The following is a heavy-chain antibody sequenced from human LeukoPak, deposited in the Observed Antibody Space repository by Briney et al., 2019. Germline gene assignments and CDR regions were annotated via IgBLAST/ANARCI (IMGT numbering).Heavy chain of an antibody. J-gene: IGHJ5*02. CDR2: TYYRSKWYN. CDR1: GDSVSSNSAA. D-gene: IGHD6-13*01. V-gene: IGHV6-1*01. CDR3: AGGRGRDSRSWA. Sequence: SQTLSLTCAISGDSVSSNSAAWNWIRQTPSRGLEWLGRTYYRSKWYNDYAGSVESRITINADTSKNHFSLQLNSVTPEDTAVYYCAGGRGRDSRSWAWGQGTLVTVSS.